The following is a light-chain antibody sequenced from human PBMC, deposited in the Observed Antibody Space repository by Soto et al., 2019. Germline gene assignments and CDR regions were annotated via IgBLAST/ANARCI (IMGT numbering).Light chain of an antibody. J-gene: IGLJ3*02. V-gene: IGLV2-11*01. CDR2: DAT. Sequence: QSVLTQPRSVSASPGQSVAISCTKTSSDFGGSEFVSWYQQQPGKAPKLIIYDATQRPSGVPDRFSGSKSGDTASRTISGLQAEDEADYYCCSYTYTYSVFGGGTKLTVL. CDR1: SSDFGGSEF. CDR3: CSYTYTYSV.